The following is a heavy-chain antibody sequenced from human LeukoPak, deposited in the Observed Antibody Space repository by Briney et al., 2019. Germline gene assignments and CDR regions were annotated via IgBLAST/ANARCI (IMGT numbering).Heavy chain of an antibody. CDR3: ARTSYYDTSGPCFDY. D-gene: IGHD3-22*01. CDR2: ISPSANTI. Sequence: GGSLRLSCAASGFAITDHHMDWVRQAPGRGPEWVSYISPSANTIYYGDSVRGRFTISRDNAKNSLFLQMNSLRAEDSALYYCARTSYYDTSGPCFDYWGQGSLVTVSS. V-gene: IGHV3-11*01. CDR1: GFAITDHH. J-gene: IGHJ4*02.